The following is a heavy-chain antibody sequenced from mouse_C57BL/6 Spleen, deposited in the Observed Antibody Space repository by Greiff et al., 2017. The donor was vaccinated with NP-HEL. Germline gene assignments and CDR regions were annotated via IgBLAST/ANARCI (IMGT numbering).Heavy chain of an antibody. J-gene: IGHJ2*01. CDR1: GYTFTSYW. D-gene: IGHD4-1*01. Sequence: QVQLQQPGAELVKPGASVKLSCKASGYTFTSYWMHWVKQRPGMGLEWIGRIYPGDGDTNYNGKFKGKATLTADKSSSTAYMQLSSLTSEDSAVYFCARWDSDYFDYWGQGTTLTVSS. CDR2: IYPGDGDT. V-gene: IGHV1-82*01. CDR3: ARWDSDYFDY.